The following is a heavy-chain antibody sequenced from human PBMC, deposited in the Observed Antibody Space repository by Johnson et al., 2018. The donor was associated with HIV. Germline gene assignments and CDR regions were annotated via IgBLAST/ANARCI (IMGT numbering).Heavy chain of an antibody. Sequence: EVQLLESGGGLVQPGGSLRLSCAASGFTVSSNYISWVRQAPGKGLEWVSVIYRGGSTYYADSVKGRFTISRDNSKNTLYLQMNSLRAEDTAVYYCAREGAFCGGDCPYAFDIWGQGTMVTVSS. CDR3: AREGAFCGGDCPYAFDI. J-gene: IGHJ3*02. D-gene: IGHD2-21*02. CDR2: IYRGGST. V-gene: IGHV3-66*01. CDR1: GFTVSSNY.